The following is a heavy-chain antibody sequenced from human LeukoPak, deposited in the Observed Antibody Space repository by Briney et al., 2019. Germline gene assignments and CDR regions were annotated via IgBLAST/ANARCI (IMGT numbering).Heavy chain of an antibody. CDR2: IWYDGSNK. V-gene: IGHV3-33*01. CDR1: GFTFSSYG. D-gene: IGHD6-19*01. CDR3: ASKIAVAGTIGNGMDV. Sequence: GGSLRLSCAASGFTFSSYGMHWVRHAPGKGLEWEAVIWYDGSNKYYADSVKGRFTISTDNSNNTLYLQMNSLRAEDPPVYYCASKIAVAGTIGNGMDVWGQGTTVTVSS. J-gene: IGHJ6*02.